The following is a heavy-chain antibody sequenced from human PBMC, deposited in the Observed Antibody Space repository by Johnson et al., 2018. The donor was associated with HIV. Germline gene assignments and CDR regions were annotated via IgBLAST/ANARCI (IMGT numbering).Heavy chain of an antibody. CDR2: ISSSGSTI. CDR3: AGMTLYSSGWRGAFDI. D-gene: IGHD6-19*01. Sequence: QVRLVESGGGLVKPGGSLRLSCAASGFIFSNAWMSWVRQAPGKGLEWVSYISSSGSTIYYADSVKGRFTISRDNAKNSLYLQMNSLRAEATAVYYCAGMTLYSSGWRGAFDIWGQGTMVTVSS. J-gene: IGHJ3*02. V-gene: IGHV3-11*04. CDR1: GFIFSNAW.